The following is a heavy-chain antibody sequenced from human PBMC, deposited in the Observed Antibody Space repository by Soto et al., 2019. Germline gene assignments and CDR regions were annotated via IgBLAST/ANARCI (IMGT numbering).Heavy chain of an antibody. CDR1: GYTFTSYG. CDR3: ARGPDSGTFDY. CDR2: ISAYNGNT. D-gene: IGHD2-15*01. J-gene: IGHJ4*02. Sequence: ASVKFSCKASGYTFTSYGISWVRQAPGQGLGWMGWISAYNGNTNYAQKLQGRVTMNTDTSTRTAYMGLRSLRSDDTAVYYCARGPDSGTFDYWGQGSLVTVS. V-gene: IGHV1-18*01.